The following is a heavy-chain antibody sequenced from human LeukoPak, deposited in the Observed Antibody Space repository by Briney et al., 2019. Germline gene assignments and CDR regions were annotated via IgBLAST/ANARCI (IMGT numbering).Heavy chain of an antibody. V-gene: IGHV3-23*01. CDR1: GFTFSISA. CDR2: ISGSGDRK. CDR3: AKEGGYSNPWH. Sequence: GGSLRLSCAASGFTFSISAMGWVRQAPGKGLEWVSGISGSGDRKDYADSVKGRFAVSRDNHKNTVHLEMNSLRVEDTAIYYCAKEGGYSNPWHWGQGTLATVSS. J-gene: IGHJ4*02. D-gene: IGHD5-12*01.